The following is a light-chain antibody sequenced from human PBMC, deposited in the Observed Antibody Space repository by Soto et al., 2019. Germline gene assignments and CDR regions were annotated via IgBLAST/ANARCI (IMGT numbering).Light chain of an antibody. CDR2: DVT. J-gene: IGLJ1*01. CDR1: SSDVGAYDF. Sequence: QSVLTQPASVSGSPGQSITISCTGTSSDVGAYDFVSWYQHYPGKAPKLVTFDVTHRPPGISDRFSGSKSANTASLPISGLQAEDEAFYYCSSYTTRSTLVFGGGTKGTVL. V-gene: IGLV2-14*01. CDR3: SSYTTRSTLV.